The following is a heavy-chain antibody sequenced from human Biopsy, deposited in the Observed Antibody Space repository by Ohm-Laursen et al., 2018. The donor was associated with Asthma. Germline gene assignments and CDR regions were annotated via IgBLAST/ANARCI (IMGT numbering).Heavy chain of an antibody. J-gene: IGHJ5*02. Sequence: ASVKVSCKASGYTFIGPHIHWVRQAPGQGLEWLGRINPNSGGTNFAQKFQGRVTMTRDTSISTAYMELSRLRSDDTAVYYCARGQKSAGDRWFDPWGQGTLVTVSS. D-gene: IGHD6-13*01. V-gene: IGHV1-2*06. CDR3: ARGQKSAGDRWFDP. CDR2: INPNSGGT. CDR1: GYTFIGPH.